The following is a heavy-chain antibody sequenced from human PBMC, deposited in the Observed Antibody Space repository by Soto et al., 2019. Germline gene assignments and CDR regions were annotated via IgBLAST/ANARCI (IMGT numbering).Heavy chain of an antibody. CDR2: IYYSGST. CDR3: ARDRYGDNWFDP. Sequence: PSETLSLTCTVSGGSISSYYWSWIRQPPGKGLGWIGYIYYSGSTNYNPSLKSRVTISVDTSKNQFSLKLSSVTAADTAVYYCARDRYGDNWFDPWGQGTLVTVSS. V-gene: IGHV4-59*01. J-gene: IGHJ5*02. CDR1: GGSISSYY. D-gene: IGHD4-17*01.